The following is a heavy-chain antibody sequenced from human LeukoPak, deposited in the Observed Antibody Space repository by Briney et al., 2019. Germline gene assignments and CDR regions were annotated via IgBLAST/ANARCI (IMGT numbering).Heavy chain of an antibody. V-gene: IGHV1-69*13. Sequence: GASVKVSCKASGGNFSNYANSWVRQAPGQGLEWMGGIIPIFGTANYAQKFQGRVTIIADESMNTAYMELSSLRSEDTAVYYRARGDYWGQGTLVTVSS. J-gene: IGHJ4*02. CDR1: GGNFSNYA. CDR3: ARGDY. CDR2: IIPIFGTA.